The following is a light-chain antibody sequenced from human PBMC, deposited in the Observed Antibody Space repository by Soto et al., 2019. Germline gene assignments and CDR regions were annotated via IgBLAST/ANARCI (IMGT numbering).Light chain of an antibody. CDR3: QQLNSYPFLT. J-gene: IGKJ4*01. V-gene: IGKV1-9*01. CDR2: AAS. Sequence: DIQLTQSPSFLSASLGGRVTITCRASQGISSYLAWYQQKPGKAPKLLIYAASTLQSGVPSRFSGSGSGTEFTLTISSLQPEDFATYYCQQLNSYPFLTFGGGTKVEIK. CDR1: QGISSY.